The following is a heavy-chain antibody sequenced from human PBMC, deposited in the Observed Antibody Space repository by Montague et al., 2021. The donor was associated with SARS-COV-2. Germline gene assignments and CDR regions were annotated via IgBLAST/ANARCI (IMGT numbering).Heavy chain of an antibody. J-gene: IGHJ4*02. CDR3: ARTYAPSAVAVDY. CDR2: IDWDDDK. V-gene: IGHV2-70*11. D-gene: IGHD6-19*01. Sequence: PALVKPTQTLTLTCTFSGFSLNTSGICVSWIRQPPGKALQWLARIDWDDDKYYSTPLKTRLTISKYTSKNQVVLTMTNTDPVDTATYYCARTYAPSAVAVDYWGQGTLVTVSS. CDR1: GFSLNTSGIC.